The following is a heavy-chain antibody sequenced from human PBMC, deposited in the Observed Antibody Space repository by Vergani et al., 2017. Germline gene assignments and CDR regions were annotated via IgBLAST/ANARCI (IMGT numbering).Heavy chain of an antibody. CDR2: ISGSGGST. CDR3: ATSQAYSSGWRDY. D-gene: IGHD6-19*01. CDR1: GFTFSSYA. V-gene: IGHV3-23*01. J-gene: IGHJ4*02. Sequence: EVQLLESGGGLVQPGGSLRLSCAASGFTFSSYAMSWVRQAPGKGLEWVSAISGSGGSTYYADSVKGRFTISRDNSKNTLYLLMNSLRAEDTAVYYCATSQAYSSGWRDYWGQGTLVTVSS.